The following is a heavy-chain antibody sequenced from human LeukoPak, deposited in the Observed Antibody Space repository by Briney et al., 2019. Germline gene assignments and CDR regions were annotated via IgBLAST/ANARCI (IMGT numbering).Heavy chain of an antibody. CDR1: GYSISSGYY. V-gene: IGHV4-38-2*02. J-gene: IGHJ4*02. CDR3: ASPYYDSSGYRDY. Sequence: PSETLSLTCTVPGYSISSGYYWGWIRQPPGKGLEWIGSIYHSGSTYYNPSLKSRVTISVDTSKNQFSLKLSSVTAADTAVYYCASPYYDSSGYRDYWGQGTLVTVSS. CDR2: IYHSGST. D-gene: IGHD3-22*01.